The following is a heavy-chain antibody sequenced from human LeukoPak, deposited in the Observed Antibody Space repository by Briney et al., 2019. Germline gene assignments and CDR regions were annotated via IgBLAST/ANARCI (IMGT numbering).Heavy chain of an antibody. CDR1: GFTFSNAW. V-gene: IGHV3-15*07. D-gene: IGHD3-22*01. Sequence: PGGSLRLSCATSGFTFSNAWMNWVRQAPGKGLEWVGRIRSNSDGGTIDYAAPVKGRFTLSRDDSKTTLYLQMNSLQTEDTAVYYCATDFYDSTWGQGTLVTVSS. CDR2: IRSNSDGGTI. CDR3: ATDFYDST. J-gene: IGHJ5*02.